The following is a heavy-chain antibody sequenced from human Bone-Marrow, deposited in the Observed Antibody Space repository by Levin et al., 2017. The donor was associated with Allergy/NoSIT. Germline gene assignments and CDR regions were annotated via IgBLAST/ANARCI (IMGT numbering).Heavy chain of an antibody. CDR3: AVGGNSFDH. Sequence: GESLKISCAGSGFTFSSYPLSWVRQAPGKGLEWVSSIIASGTTKYYADSVKGRFTISRDNSKATVNLHMTSLTAEDTAVYYCAVGGNSFDHWGQGTLVTVSS. CDR1: GFTFSSYP. J-gene: IGHJ4*02. CDR2: IIASGTTK. V-gene: IGHV3-23*01. D-gene: IGHD4-23*01.